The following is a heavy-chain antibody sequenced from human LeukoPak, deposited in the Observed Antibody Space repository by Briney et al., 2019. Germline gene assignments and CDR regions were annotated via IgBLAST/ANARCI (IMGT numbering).Heavy chain of an antibody. D-gene: IGHD3-22*01. CDR2: ISSSSSYI. Sequence: PGGSLRLSCAASGFTFSSYSMNWVRQAPGKGLEWVSSISSSSSYIYYADSVKGRFTVSRDNSKSTLYLQMNSLRAEDTAVYYCAKTDSSDYSYYFNYWGQGTLVTVSS. CDR1: GFTFSSYS. V-gene: IGHV3-21*04. J-gene: IGHJ4*02. CDR3: AKTDSSDYSYYFNY.